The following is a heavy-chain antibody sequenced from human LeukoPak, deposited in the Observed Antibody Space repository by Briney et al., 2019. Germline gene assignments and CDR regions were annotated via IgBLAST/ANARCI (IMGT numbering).Heavy chain of an antibody. CDR2: IYSGGGT. J-gene: IGHJ4*02. D-gene: IGHD3-10*01. V-gene: IGHV3-53*01. CDR1: GFTFSRHS. CDR3: ARAKPKNMVRGLIMRRESRYYFDY. Sequence: QPGGSLRLSCAASGFTFSRHSMNWVRQAPGKGLEWVSVIYSGGGTYYADSVKGRFTISRDNSKSTLYIQMNSLRAEDTAVYYCARAKPKNMVRGLIMRRESRYYFDYWGQGTLVTVSS.